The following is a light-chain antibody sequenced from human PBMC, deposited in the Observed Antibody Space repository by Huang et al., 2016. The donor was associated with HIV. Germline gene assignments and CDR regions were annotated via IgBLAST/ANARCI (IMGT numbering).Light chain of an antibody. Sequence: DIVMTQSPLSLPVTPGEPAAISCRSSQSLLHSNGYKYLDWYLQKPGQSPQLLIYLGSNRASGVPDRFSGNGSGTDFTLKISRVEAEDVGVYYGMQALQAPVTFGPGTKVDIK. CDR2: LGS. CDR3: MQALQAPVT. V-gene: IGKV2-28*01. CDR1: QSLLHSNGYKY. J-gene: IGKJ3*01.